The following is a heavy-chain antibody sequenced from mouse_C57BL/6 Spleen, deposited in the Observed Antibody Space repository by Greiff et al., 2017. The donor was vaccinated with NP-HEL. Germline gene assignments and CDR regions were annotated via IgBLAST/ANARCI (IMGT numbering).Heavy chain of an antibody. CDR3: AREGDYEGYAMDY. D-gene: IGHD2-4*01. V-gene: IGHV5-16*01. J-gene: IGHJ4*01. Sequence: EVMLVESEGGLVQPGRSMKLSCTASGFTFSDYYMAWVRQVPEKGLEWVANINYDGSSTYYLDSLKSRFIISRDNAKNILYLQMSSLKSEDTATYYCAREGDYEGYAMDYWGQGTSVTVSS. CDR1: GFTFSDYY. CDR2: INYDGSST.